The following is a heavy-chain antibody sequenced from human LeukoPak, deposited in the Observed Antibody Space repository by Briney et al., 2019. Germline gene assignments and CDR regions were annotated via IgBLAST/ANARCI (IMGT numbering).Heavy chain of an antibody. CDR2: IYYSGST. CDR1: GGSSSSYY. Sequence: SETLSLTCTVSGGSSSSYYWSWVRQPPGKGLEWIGYIYYSGSTNYNPSLKSRVTISVDTSKNQFSLKLSSVTAADTALYCCARSRGYFDYWGQGTLATVSS. V-gene: IGHV4-59*01. CDR3: ARSRGYFDY. D-gene: IGHD6-13*01. J-gene: IGHJ4*02.